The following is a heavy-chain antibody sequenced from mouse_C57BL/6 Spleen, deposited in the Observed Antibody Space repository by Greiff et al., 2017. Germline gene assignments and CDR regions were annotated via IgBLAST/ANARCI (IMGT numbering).Heavy chain of an antibody. CDR3: ARGSSGRMDY. CDR1: GYTFTSYG. D-gene: IGHD3-2*02. V-gene: IGHV1-81*01. CDR2: IYPRSGNT. Sequence: QVQLQQSGAELARPGASVKLSCKASGYTFTSYGISWVKQRTGQGLEWIGEIYPRSGNTYYNEKFKGKATLPADKSSSTAYMELRSLTSEDSAVYFCARGSSGRMDYWGQGTSVTVSS. J-gene: IGHJ4*01.